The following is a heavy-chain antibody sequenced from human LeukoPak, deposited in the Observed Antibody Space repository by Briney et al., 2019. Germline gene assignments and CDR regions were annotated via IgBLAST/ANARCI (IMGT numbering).Heavy chain of an antibody. V-gene: IGHV4-30-2*01. Sequence: SQTLSLTCAVSGGSISSGGYSWSWIRQPPGKGLEWIGYIYHSGSTYYNPSLESRVTISVDRSKNQFSLKLSSVTAADTAVYYCARDRVTYYGSGTHYYYYYGMDVWGQGTTVTVSS. CDR1: GGSISSGGYS. D-gene: IGHD3-10*01. J-gene: IGHJ6*02. CDR2: IYHSGST. CDR3: ARDRVTYYGSGTHYYYYYGMDV.